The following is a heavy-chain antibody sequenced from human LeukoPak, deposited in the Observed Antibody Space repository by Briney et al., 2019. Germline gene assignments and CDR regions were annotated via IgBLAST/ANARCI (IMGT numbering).Heavy chain of an antibody. CDR2: IIPILGIA. D-gene: IGHD3-3*01. V-gene: IGHV1-69*04. Sequence: VASVKVSCKASGGTFSSYAISWVRQAPGQGLEWMGRIIPILGIANYAQKFQGRVTITADKSTSTAYMELSSLRSEDTAVYYCARARTIFGVVTHFDYWGQGTLATVSS. CDR1: GGTFSSYA. J-gene: IGHJ4*02. CDR3: ARARTIFGVVTHFDY.